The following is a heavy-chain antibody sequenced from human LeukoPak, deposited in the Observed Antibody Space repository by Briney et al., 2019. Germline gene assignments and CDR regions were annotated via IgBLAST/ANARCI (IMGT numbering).Heavy chain of an antibody. Sequence: KTGGSLRLSCAASGFTFSDYYMSWIRQAPGKGLEWVSYITSSGSTIYYADSMKGRFTISRGNAKHSLFLQLDSLRAEDTAVYYCARIGCPAAFDIWGQGTLVIVSS. V-gene: IGHV3-11*01. CDR2: ITSSGSTI. CDR3: ARIGCPAAFDI. CDR1: GFTFSDYY. D-gene: IGHD2-8*01. J-gene: IGHJ3*02.